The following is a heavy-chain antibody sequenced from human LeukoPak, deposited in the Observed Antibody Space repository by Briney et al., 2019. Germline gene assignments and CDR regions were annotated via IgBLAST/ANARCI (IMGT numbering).Heavy chain of an antibody. D-gene: IGHD3-3*01. CDR2: IYYSGST. CDR1: GGSISSYY. Sequence: TSGTLSLTCTVSGGSISSYYWSWIRQPPGKGLEWIGYIYYSGSTNYNPSLKSRVTISVDTSKNQFSLKLSSVTAADTAVYYCARDKWTYDFWSGYNYGMDVWGQGTTVTVSS. CDR3: ARDKWTYDFWSGYNYGMDV. J-gene: IGHJ6*02. V-gene: IGHV4-59*12.